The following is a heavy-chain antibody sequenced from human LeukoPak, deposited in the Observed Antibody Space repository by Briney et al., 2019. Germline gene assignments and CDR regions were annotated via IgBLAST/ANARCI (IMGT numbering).Heavy chain of an antibody. CDR1: GYTFTSYD. D-gene: IGHD1-26*01. V-gene: IGHV1-8*01. CDR3: ARGPGELHHLIYYHCGMDV. Sequence: ASVKVSCKASGYTFTSYDINWVRQATGQGLEWMGWMNPNSGNTGYARKFQGRVTMTRNTSISTAYMELSSLRSEDTAVYSCARGPGELHHLIYYHCGMDVWGQGTTVTVSS. CDR2: MNPNSGNT. J-gene: IGHJ6*02.